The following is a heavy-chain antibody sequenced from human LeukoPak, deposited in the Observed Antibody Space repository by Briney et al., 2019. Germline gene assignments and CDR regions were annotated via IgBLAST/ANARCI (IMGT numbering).Heavy chain of an antibody. CDR2: ISGSGGST. Sequence: GGSLRLSCAASGFTFSSYAMSWVRQAPGKGLEWVSAISGSGGSTYYADSVKGRFTISRDNSKNTLYLQMDSLRAEDTAVYYCARNIHDYVLTHYYYYMDVWGKGTTVTVSS. J-gene: IGHJ6*03. CDR3: ARNIHDYVLTHYYYYMDV. D-gene: IGHD4-17*01. V-gene: IGHV3-23*01. CDR1: GFTFSSYA.